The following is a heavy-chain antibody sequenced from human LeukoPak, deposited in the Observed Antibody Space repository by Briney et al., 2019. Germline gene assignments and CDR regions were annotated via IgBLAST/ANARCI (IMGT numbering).Heavy chain of an antibody. V-gene: IGHV1-2*04. D-gene: IGHD3-22*01. J-gene: IGHJ4*02. CDR3: ARSYDSSGYSFDY. Sequence: ASVKVSCKASGYTFTGYYMHWVRQAPGQGLEWMGWINPNSGGTNYAQEFQGWVTMTRDTSISTAYMELSRLRSDDTAVYYCARSYDSSGYSFDYWGQGTLVTVSS. CDR2: INPNSGGT. CDR1: GYTFTGYY.